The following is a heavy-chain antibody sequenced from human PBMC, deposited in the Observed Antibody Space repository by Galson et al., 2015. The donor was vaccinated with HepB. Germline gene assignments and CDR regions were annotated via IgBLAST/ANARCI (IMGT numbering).Heavy chain of an antibody. J-gene: IGHJ4*02. Sequence: SLRLSCAASGFTFSNAWMNWVRQAPGKGLEWVGRIESKTDGGTTGYAAPVKGRFTISRDDSKNTLYLQMSSLKTEDTAVYYCTTDGKHYYDSSGYRYWGQGTLLTVSS. CDR3: TTDGKHYYDSSGYRY. CDR2: IESKTDGGTT. V-gene: IGHV3-15*07. CDR1: GFTFSNAW. D-gene: IGHD3-22*01.